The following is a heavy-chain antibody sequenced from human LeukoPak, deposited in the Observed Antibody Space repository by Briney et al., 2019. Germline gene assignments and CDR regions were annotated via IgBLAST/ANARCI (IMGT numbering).Heavy chain of an antibody. J-gene: IGHJ4*02. D-gene: IGHD1-26*01. CDR2: INHRGTT. CDR3: SWAGMYYPFYYFDY. Sequence: SETLSLTCAVYGDSFSGYYWSWIRQPPGKGLGWIAEINHRGTTHYNPSLKSRVNISADTSKNQFSLHLDSVTAADTADCARSWAGMYYPFYYFDYWGQGTLVSVSS. CDR1: GDSFSGYY. V-gene: IGHV4-34*01.